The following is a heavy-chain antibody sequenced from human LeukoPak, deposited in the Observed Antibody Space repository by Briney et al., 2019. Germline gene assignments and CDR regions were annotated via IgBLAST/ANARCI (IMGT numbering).Heavy chain of an antibody. Sequence: PGGSLGLSCAASGFTFSSYGMHWVRQAPGKGLEWVAVIWYDGSNKYYADSVKGRFTISRDNSKNTLYLQMNSLRAEDTAVYYCAKCAVDTAMVTVDYWGQGTLVTVSS. CDR3: AKCAVDTAMVTVDY. J-gene: IGHJ4*02. D-gene: IGHD5-18*01. CDR1: GFTFSSYG. CDR2: IWYDGSNK. V-gene: IGHV3-30*02.